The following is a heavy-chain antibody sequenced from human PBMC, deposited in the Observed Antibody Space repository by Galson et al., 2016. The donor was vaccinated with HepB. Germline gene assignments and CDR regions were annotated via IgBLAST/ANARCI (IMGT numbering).Heavy chain of an antibody. CDR3: VKEKEMATLLVDAFDI. J-gene: IGHJ3*02. CDR2: IDHSGGST. V-gene: IGHV3-23*01. Sequence: SLRLSCAASGFTFSSYALSWVRQAPGKGLEWVSVIDHSGGSTYYIGSVKGRFTISRDNSKNTLNLQMSSLRAEDTAVYYCVKEKEMATLLVDAFDIWGRGTVVTVSS. D-gene: IGHD5-24*01. CDR1: GFTFSSYA.